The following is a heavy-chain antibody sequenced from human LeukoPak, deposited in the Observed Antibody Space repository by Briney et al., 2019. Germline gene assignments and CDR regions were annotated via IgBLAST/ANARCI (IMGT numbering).Heavy chain of an antibody. D-gene: IGHD6-13*01. V-gene: IGHV1-69*13. CDR2: TIPTFGTA. CDR3: ARGSSSWYGHLDY. J-gene: IGHJ4*02. CDR1: GGTFSIYA. Sequence: GASVTVSCTASGGTFSIYAISWVRQAPGQGLEWMGGTIPTFGTANYAQKFQGRVTITADESTSTAYMELSSLRSEDTAVYYCARGSSSWYGHLDYWGQGTLVTVSS.